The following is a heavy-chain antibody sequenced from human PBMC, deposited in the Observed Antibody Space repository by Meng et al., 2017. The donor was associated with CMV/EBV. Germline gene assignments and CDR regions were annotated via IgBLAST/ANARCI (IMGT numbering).Heavy chain of an antibody. CDR1: GGSISSSSYY. V-gene: IGHV4-39*07. D-gene: IGHD3-3*01. CDR2: IYYSGST. J-gene: IGHJ4*02. CDR3: ARDRSGYDFWSGYYGYFDY. Sequence: SETLSLTCTVSGGSISSSSYYWGWIRQPPGKGLEWIGSIYYSGSTYYNPSLKSPVTISVDTSKNQFSLKLSSVTAADTAVYYCARDRSGYDFWSGYYGYFDYWGQGTLVTVSS.